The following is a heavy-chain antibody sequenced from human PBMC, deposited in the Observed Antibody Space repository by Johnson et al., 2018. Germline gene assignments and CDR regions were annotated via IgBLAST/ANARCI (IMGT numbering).Heavy chain of an antibody. V-gene: IGHV3-23*01. D-gene: IGHD3-22*01. CDR3: AKGDYYDNNGYYYGGYFHH. Sequence: VQLQESGGGLVQPGGSLRLSCVASGFTFSSYAMSWVRQAPGKGLEWVSAISGSGDSTYYADSVKGRFTSSRDNSKNTLYLQMNSLRADDTAVYYCAKGDYYDNNGYYYGGYFHHWGQGTLVTVSS. CDR2: ISGSGDST. CDR1: GFTFSSYA. J-gene: IGHJ1*01.